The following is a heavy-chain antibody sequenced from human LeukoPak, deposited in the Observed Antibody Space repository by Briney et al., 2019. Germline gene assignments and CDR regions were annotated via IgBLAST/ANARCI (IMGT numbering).Heavy chain of an antibody. V-gene: IGHV3-74*01. CDR1: GFTFRSYW. Sequence: GGSLRLSCAASGFTFRSYWMHWVRQAPGKGLVWVSRINSDGSSTSYADSVKGRFTISRDSAKNTLYLQMNSLRAEDTAVYYCAKGAYYFDYWGQGTLVSVSS. CDR3: AKGAYYFDY. J-gene: IGHJ4*02. CDR2: INSDGSST.